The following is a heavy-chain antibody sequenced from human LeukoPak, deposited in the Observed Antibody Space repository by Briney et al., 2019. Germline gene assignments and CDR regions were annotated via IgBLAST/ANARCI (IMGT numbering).Heavy chain of an antibody. D-gene: IGHD2-15*01. CDR3: ARAGADSAAYFYYAMDV. CDR2: IKQDGSEE. CDR1: GFIFSSYW. V-gene: IGHV3-7*04. J-gene: IGHJ6*02. Sequence: GGSLRLSCAASGFIFSSYWMSWVRQAPGKGLEWGANIKQDGSEEVYVDSVKGRFTISRDNAKNSLFLQMNTLRAEDTAVYYCARAGADSAAYFYYAMDVWGQGTTVTVSS.